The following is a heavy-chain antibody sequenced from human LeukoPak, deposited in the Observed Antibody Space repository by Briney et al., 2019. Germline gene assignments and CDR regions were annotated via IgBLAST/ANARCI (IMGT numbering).Heavy chain of an antibody. CDR1: GFTFSSYG. J-gene: IGHJ4*02. Sequence: GRSLRLSCAASGFTFSSYGMHWVRQAPGKGLGWVAVISYDGSNKYYADSVKGRFTISRDNSKNTLYLQMNSLRAEDTAVYYCAKGWAYCGGDCLSPSIDYWGQGTLVTVSS. CDR2: ISYDGSNK. V-gene: IGHV3-30*18. D-gene: IGHD2-21*02. CDR3: AKGWAYCGGDCLSPSIDY.